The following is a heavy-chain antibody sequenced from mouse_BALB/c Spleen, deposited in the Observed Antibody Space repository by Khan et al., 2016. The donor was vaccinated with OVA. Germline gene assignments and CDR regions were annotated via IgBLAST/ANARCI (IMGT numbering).Heavy chain of an antibody. CDR3: ARDDYGNVLYFDY. V-gene: IGHV1-54*01. Sequence: QVQLKESGGEVIRPGTSVKVSCTASGYAFTHYLIEWVQQRPGQGLEWIGVINPGSGGTNYNEKFKGKATLTADKSSSTAYMQLSSLTSEDSAVYICARDDYGNVLYFDYWGQGTTLTVSS. J-gene: IGHJ2*01. D-gene: IGHD2-1*01. CDR2: INPGSGGT. CDR1: GYAFTHYL.